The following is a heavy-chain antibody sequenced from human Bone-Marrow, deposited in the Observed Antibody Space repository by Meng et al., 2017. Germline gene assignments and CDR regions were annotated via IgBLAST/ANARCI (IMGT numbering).Heavy chain of an antibody. CDR3: ARRRGGSGRDC. Sequence: QVQLQQWGAGLLKPSETLSLTCTVSGGAISSSNYYWDWIRQPPGKGLEWIGIIYHSGSTYYNPSLKSRVTISVGTSKNRFSLNLSSVTAADTALYYCARRRGGSGRDCWGQGALVTVSS. D-gene: IGHD3-10*01. CDR2: IYHSGST. J-gene: IGHJ4*02. V-gene: IGHV4-39*02. CDR1: GGAISSSNYY.